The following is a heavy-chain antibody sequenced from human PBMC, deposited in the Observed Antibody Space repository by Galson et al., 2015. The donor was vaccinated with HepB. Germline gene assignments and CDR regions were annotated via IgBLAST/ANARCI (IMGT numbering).Heavy chain of an antibody. Sequence: SVKVSCKASGGTFSSYAISWVRQAPGQGLEWMGGIIPILGIANYAQKFQGRVTITADKSTSTAYMELSSLRSEDTAVYYCARALVVVPTAIWSMDVWGKGTTVTVSS. CDR2: IIPILGIA. CDR1: GGTFSSYA. V-gene: IGHV1-69*10. D-gene: IGHD2-2*01. CDR3: ARALVVVPTAIWSMDV. J-gene: IGHJ6*04.